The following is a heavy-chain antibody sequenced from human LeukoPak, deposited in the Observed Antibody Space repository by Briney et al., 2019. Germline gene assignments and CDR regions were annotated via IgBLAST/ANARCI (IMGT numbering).Heavy chain of an antibody. CDR1: GGTFSSYA. V-gene: IGHV1-18*01. Sequence: ASVKVSCKASGGTFSSYAISWVRQAPGQGLEWMGWISAYNGNTNYAQKLQGRVTMTTDTSTSTAYMELRSLRSDDTAVYYCARESTYYDFWSGYQTLYYFDYWGQGTLVTVSS. J-gene: IGHJ4*02. CDR3: ARESTYYDFWSGYQTLYYFDY. D-gene: IGHD3-3*01. CDR2: ISAYNGNT.